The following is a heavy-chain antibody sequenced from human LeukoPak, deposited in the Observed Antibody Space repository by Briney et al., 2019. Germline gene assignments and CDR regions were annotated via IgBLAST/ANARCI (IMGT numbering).Heavy chain of an antibody. V-gene: IGHV3-21*01. D-gene: IGHD5-18*01. CDR1: GFTFNSYG. CDR3: ARASGDIVETATMGSY. Sequence: AGGSLRLSCAASGFTFNSYGMNWVRQAPGEGLEWVSSISSSSSSIYYADSVKGRFTISRDNAKNSLYLQMNSLRAEDTAVYYCARASGDIVETATMGSYWGQGTLVTVSS. CDR2: ISSSSSSI. J-gene: IGHJ4*02.